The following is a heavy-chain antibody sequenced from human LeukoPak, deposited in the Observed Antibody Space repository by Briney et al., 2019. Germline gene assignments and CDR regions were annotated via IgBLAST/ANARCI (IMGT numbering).Heavy chain of an antibody. CDR3: ARRFGSGWFPRGFDY. V-gene: IGHV4-39*01. CDR2: IYYSGST. Sequence: PSETLSLTCTVSGGSISSSSYYWGWIRQPPGKGLEWIGSIYYSGSTYYNPSLKSRVTIPVDTSKNQFSLKLSSVTAADTAVYYCARRFGSGWFPRGFDYWGQGTLVTVSS. CDR1: GGSISSSSYY. J-gene: IGHJ4*02. D-gene: IGHD6-19*01.